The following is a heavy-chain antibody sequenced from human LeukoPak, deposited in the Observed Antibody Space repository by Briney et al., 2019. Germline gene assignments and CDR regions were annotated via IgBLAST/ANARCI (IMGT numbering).Heavy chain of an antibody. J-gene: IGHJ4*02. CDR2: INSDGSST. CDR3: ARGGVSRPTLYDY. CDR1: GFTFSSYW. D-gene: IGHD2-15*01. Sequence: GGSLRLSCVASGFTFSSYWMHWVRHAPGKGLVWVSHINSDGSSTSYADSVKGRFTISRDNAKNTLYLQMNSLRGEDTAVYYCARGGVSRPTLYDYWGQGTLVTVSS. V-gene: IGHV3-74*01.